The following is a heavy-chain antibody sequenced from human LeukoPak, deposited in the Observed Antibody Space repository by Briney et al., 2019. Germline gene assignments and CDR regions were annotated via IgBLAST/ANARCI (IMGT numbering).Heavy chain of an antibody. Sequence: SETLSLTCSVCGGSVSSGTSYWTWIRQPPGKGLEWIGYIYYSGSTNYNPSLKSRVTISVDTAKNQFSLKLSSVTAADTAVYYCARLLKPAVAPVGVWGKGTTVTVSS. D-gene: IGHD6-13*01. CDR2: IYYSGST. CDR1: GGSVSSGTSY. J-gene: IGHJ6*04. CDR3: ARLLKPAVAPVGV. V-gene: IGHV4-61*01.